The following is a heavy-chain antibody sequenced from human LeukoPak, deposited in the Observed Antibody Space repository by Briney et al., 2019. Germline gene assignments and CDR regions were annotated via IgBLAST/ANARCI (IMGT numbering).Heavy chain of an antibody. J-gene: IGHJ4*02. CDR2: ISSNGGST. V-gene: IGHV3-64D*06. CDR3: VKDPYGDYAPFDY. CDR1: GFTFSSYA. Sequence: GGSLRLSCSASGFTFSSYAMHWVRQAPGKGLEYVSAISSNGGSTYYADSVKGRFTISRDNSKNTLYLQMSSLRAEDTAVYYCVKDPYGDYAPFDYWGQGTPVTVSS. D-gene: IGHD4-17*01.